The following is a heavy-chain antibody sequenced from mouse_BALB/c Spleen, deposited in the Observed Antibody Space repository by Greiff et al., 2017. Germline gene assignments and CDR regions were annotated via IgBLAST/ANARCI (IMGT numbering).Heavy chain of an antibody. J-gene: IGHJ4*01. Sequence: VHLVESGPGLVAPSQSLSITCTVSGFSLTSYGVHWVRQPPGKGLEWLGVIWAGGSTNYNSALMSRLSISKDNSKSQVFLKMNSLQTDDTAMYYCARELRLRYYAMDYWGQGTSVTVSS. CDR2: IWAGGST. CDR3: ARELRLRYYAMDY. D-gene: IGHD1-2*01. V-gene: IGHV2-9*02. CDR1: GFSLTSYG.